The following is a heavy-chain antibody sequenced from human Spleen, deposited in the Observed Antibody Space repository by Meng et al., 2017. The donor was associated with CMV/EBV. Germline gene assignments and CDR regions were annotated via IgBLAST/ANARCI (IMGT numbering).Heavy chain of an antibody. Sequence: GGSLRLSCAASGFTFSNYTMNWVRQAPGKGLEWVSYISSSSSTIYYADSVKGRFTISRDNAKNSLYLQMNSLRAEDTAVYYCARGGGYYSGDYWGQGTLVTVSS. CDR1: GFTFSNYT. J-gene: IGHJ4*02. V-gene: IGHV3-48*04. CDR2: ISSSSSTI. CDR3: ARGGGYYSGDY. D-gene: IGHD2/OR15-2a*01.